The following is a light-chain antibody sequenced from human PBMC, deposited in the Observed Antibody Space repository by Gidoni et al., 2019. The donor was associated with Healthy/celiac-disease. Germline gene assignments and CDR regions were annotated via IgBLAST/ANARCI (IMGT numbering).Light chain of an antibody. J-gene: IGKJ3*01. Sequence: DIQMTQSPSSLSASVGDRVTITCRASQSISNYLNWYQQKPGKAPKLLIYASSSLQSGVPSRSSGSGSGTDITLTISSLQPEDCATYYCQQSYSTPFTFGPGTKVDIK. CDR3: QQSYSTPFT. CDR2: ASS. V-gene: IGKV1-39*01. CDR1: QSISNY.